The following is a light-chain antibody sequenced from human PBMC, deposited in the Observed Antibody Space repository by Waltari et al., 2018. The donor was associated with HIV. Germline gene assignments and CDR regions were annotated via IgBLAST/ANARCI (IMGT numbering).Light chain of an antibody. CDR1: SSALADYKS. J-gene: IGLJ3*02. CDR3: MSYISSATPE. Sequence: QSALTQPASVSGSPGQSISIPCTGTSSALADYKSVSCYQHHPGKAPKLMIYEVTKRPSGVSNRFSGSKSGHTASLTISGLQAEDEADYFCMSYISSATPEFGGGTKVTVL. V-gene: IGLV2-14*01. CDR2: EVT.